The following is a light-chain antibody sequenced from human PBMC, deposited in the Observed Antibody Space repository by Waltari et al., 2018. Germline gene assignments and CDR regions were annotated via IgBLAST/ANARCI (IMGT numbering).Light chain of an antibody. CDR2: DAS. CDR1: QSVSGY. Sequence: EFVLTQSLANLSLSPGERVTLSCRASQSVSGYLAWYQHKPGQAPRLLIYDASNRATGVPARFSGRDSGADFTLTISSLEPEDFGVYYCQLRARWPPTFTFGQGTKLEI. V-gene: IGKV3-11*01. CDR3: QLRARWPPTFT. J-gene: IGKJ2*01.